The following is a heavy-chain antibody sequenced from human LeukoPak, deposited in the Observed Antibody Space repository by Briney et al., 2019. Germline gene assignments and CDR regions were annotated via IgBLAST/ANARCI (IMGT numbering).Heavy chain of an antibody. D-gene: IGHD5-18*01. CDR1: GGSISSYY. J-gene: IGHJ3*02. CDR3: ARQNTAMANAFDI. V-gene: IGHV4-59*08. CDR2: IYYSGST. Sequence: SETLSLTCTVSGGSISSYYWGWIRQPPGKGLEWIGYIYYSGSTNYNPSLKSRVTISVDTSKNQFSLKLSSVTAADTAVYYCARQNTAMANAFDIWGQGTMVTVSS.